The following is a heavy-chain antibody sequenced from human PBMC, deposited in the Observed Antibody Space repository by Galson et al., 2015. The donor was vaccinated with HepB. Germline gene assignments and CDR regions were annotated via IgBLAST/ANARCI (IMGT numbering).Heavy chain of an antibody. CDR1: GFTFSSYW. CDR3: ARGIGYSSGWYYFDC. Sequence: SLRLSCAASGFTFSSYWMSWVRQAPGKGLEWVANIKQDGSEKYYVDSVKGRFTISRDNAKNSLYLQMNSLRAEDTAVYYCARGIGYSSGWYYFDCWGQGTLVTVSS. V-gene: IGHV3-7*03. D-gene: IGHD6-19*01. CDR2: IKQDGSEK. J-gene: IGHJ4*02.